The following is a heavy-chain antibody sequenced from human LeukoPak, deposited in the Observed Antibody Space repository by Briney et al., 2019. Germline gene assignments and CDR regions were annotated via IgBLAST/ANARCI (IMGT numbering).Heavy chain of an antibody. J-gene: IGHJ4*02. CDR3: ARDHYYDSNDY. V-gene: IGHV3-7*01. D-gene: IGHD3-22*01. Sequence: GGSLRLSCAASGFTFSSYWMSWARQAPGKGLEWVANIKQDGSEKYYVDSVKGRFTISRDNAKNSLYPQMNSLRAEDTAVYYCARDHYYDSNDYWGQGTLVTVSS. CDR1: GFTFSSYW. CDR2: IKQDGSEK.